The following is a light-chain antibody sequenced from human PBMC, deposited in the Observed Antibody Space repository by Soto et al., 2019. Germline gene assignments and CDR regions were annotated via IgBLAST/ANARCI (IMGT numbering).Light chain of an antibody. CDR2: EVS. Sequence: QSALTQPASVSGSPVQSITISCTGTSSDVGRYNYVSWYQQHPGKAHKLMIYEVSNRPSGVSNRFSGSKSGNPASLTSSGLQAEDEADYYCSSYTSSSTPVVFGTGTKVTVL. CDR3: SSYTSSSTPVV. CDR1: SSDVGRYNY. V-gene: IGLV2-14*01. J-gene: IGLJ1*01.